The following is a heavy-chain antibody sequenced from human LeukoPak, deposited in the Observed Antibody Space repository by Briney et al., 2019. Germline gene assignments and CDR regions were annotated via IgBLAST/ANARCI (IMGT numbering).Heavy chain of an antibody. CDR1: GYSFPSYW. D-gene: IGHD3-22*01. CDR3: ARVTGEYYYDSSSYQRGFDY. V-gene: IGHV5-51*01. J-gene: IGHJ4*02. Sequence: GESLKISCEGSGYSFPSYWIGWVRQMPGKGLEWMGIIYPGDSDTRYSPSFQGQVTISADKSISTAYLQWSSLKASDTAMYYCARVTGEYYYDSSSYQRGFDYWGQGTLVTVSS. CDR2: IYPGDSDT.